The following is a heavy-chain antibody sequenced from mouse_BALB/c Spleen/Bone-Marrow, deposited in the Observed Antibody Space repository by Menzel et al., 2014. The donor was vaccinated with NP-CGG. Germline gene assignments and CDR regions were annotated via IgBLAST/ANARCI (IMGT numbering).Heavy chain of an antibody. J-gene: IGHJ3*01. Sequence: EVQLVESGPGLMKPSQSLSLTCSVTGYSITSGHYWNWIRQFPGNKLEWMGYINYDGTNNYNPSLRNRISITRDTSKNQFFLKLNSVTTEDTATYFCGRDRGNYYGTSYIAYWGQGTLVTVSA. CDR1: GYSITSGHY. V-gene: IGHV3-6*02. D-gene: IGHD1-1*01. CDR3: GRDRGNYYGTSYIAY. CDR2: INYDGTN.